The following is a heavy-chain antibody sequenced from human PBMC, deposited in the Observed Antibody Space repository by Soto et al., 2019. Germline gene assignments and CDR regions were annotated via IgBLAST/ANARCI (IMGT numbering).Heavy chain of an antibody. CDR1: GGSISSGDYY. Sequence: SETLSLTCTVSGGSISSGDYYWSWIRQPPGKGLEWIGHIYSSGSTYYNPSLRSRISMSIDMSKDQFSLKLTSVTAADAAVYYCARENTIFGVVSLFFDFWGPGSLVTVPS. CDR3: ARENTIFGVVSLFFDF. V-gene: IGHV4-30-4*01. D-gene: IGHD3-3*01. J-gene: IGHJ4*02. CDR2: IYSSGST.